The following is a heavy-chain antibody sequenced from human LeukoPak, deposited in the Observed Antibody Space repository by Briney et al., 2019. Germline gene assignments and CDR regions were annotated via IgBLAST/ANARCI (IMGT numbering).Heavy chain of an antibody. Sequence: GASVKVSCKASGYTLDKFGIAWVRQAPGQGLEWMGWISPQNGNTKYAQKVQDRVSMTIDTSTSTAYMELRSLRSDDTAVYYCARAAPFDPWGQGTLVTVSS. V-gene: IGHV1-18*01. J-gene: IGHJ5*02. CDR1: GYTLDKFG. CDR2: ISPQNGNT. CDR3: ARAAPFDP.